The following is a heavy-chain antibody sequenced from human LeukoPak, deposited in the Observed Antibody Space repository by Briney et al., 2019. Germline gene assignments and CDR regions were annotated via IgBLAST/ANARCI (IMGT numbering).Heavy chain of an antibody. V-gene: IGHV3-21*01. CDR3: ATVEMATSWPYYYYMDV. CDR2: ISSSSSYI. J-gene: IGHJ6*03. CDR1: GFTFSSYS. Sequence: PVGSLRLSCAASGFTFSSYSMNWVRQAPGKGLEWVSSISSSSSYIYYADSVKGRFTISRDNAKNSLYLQMNSLRAEDTAVYYCATVEMATSWPYYYYMDVWGKGTTVTVSS. D-gene: IGHD5-24*01.